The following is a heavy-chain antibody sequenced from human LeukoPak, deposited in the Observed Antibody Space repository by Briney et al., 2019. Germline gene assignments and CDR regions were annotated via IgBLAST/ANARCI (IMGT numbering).Heavy chain of an antibody. J-gene: IGHJ4*02. CDR3: ARDIEAAGLFLDY. CDR2: MKYDGSEN. Sequence: GGSLRLSCAASGFTFSSYWMSWVRQAPGKGREWVANMKYDGSENYYVDSVKGRFTISRGNAKNSLYLQMNSLRAEDTAVYYCARDIEAAGLFLDYWGQGTLVTVSS. D-gene: IGHD6-13*01. V-gene: IGHV3-7*01. CDR1: GFTFSSYW.